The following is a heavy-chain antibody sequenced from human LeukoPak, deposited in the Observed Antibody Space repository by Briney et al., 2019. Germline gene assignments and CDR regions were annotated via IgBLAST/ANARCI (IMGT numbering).Heavy chain of an antibody. Sequence: ASVKVSCKASGYTFTGYFIHWVRQAPGQGLEWMGWINPNGGGTNYAQKFQGRVTMTRDTSISTAYMELSRLGSDDTAMYYCARDFDLRFDPWGQGTLVTVSS. CDR3: ARDFDLRFDP. V-gene: IGHV1-2*02. CDR1: GYTFTGYF. CDR2: INPNGGGT. D-gene: IGHD3-9*01. J-gene: IGHJ5*02.